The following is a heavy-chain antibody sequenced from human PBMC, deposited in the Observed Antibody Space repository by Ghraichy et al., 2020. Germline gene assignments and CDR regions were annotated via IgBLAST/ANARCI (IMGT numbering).Heavy chain of an antibody. CDR3: AALNWNLPKGGWHYYFDY. D-gene: IGHD1-1*01. J-gene: IGHJ4*02. Sequence: GGSLRLSCAASGFTFSSYWMHWVRQAPGKGLVWVSRINSDGSSTSYADSVKGRFTISRDNAKNTLYLQMNSLRAEDTAVYYCAALNWNLPKGGWHYYFDYWGQGTLVTVSS. CDR1: GFTFSSYW. V-gene: IGHV3-74*01. CDR2: INSDGSST.